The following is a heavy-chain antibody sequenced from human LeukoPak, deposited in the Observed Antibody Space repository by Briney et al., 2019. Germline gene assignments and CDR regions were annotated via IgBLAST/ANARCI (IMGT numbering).Heavy chain of an antibody. V-gene: IGHV3-43*02. Sequence: GSLRLPCEASGFTFDAYAMHWVRQAPGKGLEWVSLINKDGSATYYADSVKGRFTISRDNSKNSLYLQMNSLRSEDTALYYCATWAFYHSLDVWGQGTTVTVSS. D-gene: IGHD1-26*01. CDR2: INKDGSAT. J-gene: IGHJ6*02. CDR1: GFTFDAYA. CDR3: ATWAFYHSLDV.